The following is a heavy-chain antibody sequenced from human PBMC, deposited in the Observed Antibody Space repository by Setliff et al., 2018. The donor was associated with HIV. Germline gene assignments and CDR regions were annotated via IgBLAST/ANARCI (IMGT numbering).Heavy chain of an antibody. CDR3: AKGLGSYLAPTRDALWFDP. CDR1: GFTFKDYA. V-gene: IGHV3-9*03. Sequence: PGGSLRLSCAVSGFTFKDYAMHWVRQAPGKGLEWVSGISWNSGIINYADSVRGRFIISRDNANNSLYLQMNNLRIEDVALYFCAKGLGSYLAPTRDALWFDPWGLGALVTVS. CDR2: ISWNSGII. J-gene: IGHJ5*02. D-gene: IGHD2-15*01.